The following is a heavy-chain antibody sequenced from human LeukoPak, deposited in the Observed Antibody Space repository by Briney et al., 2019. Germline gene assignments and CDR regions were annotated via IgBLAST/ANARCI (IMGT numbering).Heavy chain of an antibody. CDR1: RFTFSSYS. V-gene: IGHV3-21*01. CDR3: ARMLITMVSEIYDY. Sequence: GGSLRLSCAASRFTFSSYSMNWVRQAPGKGLEWVSSISSSGSYIYYADSVKGRFTISRDNAKNSLYLQMNSLRAEDAAVYYCARMLITMVSEIYDYWGQGTLVTVSS. J-gene: IGHJ4*02. CDR2: ISSSGSYI. D-gene: IGHD3-10*01.